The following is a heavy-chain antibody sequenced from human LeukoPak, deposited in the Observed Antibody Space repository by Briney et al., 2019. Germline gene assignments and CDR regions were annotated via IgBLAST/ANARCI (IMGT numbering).Heavy chain of an antibody. V-gene: IGHV3-30*04. CDR3: AKDDSSGSSYYFHGMDV. CDR2: ISYDGSNK. J-gene: IGHJ6*02. Sequence: GGSLRLSCAASGFTFSSYAMHWVRQAPGKGLEWVAVISYDGSNKYYADSMKGRFTISRDNSKNTLYLQMNSLRAEDTAVYYCAKDDSSGSSYYFHGMDVWGQGTTVTVSS. D-gene: IGHD3-22*01. CDR1: GFTFSSYA.